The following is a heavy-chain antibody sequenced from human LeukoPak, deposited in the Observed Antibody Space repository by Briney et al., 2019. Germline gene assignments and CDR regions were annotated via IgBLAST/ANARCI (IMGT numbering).Heavy chain of an antibody. V-gene: IGHV3-30-3*01. Sequence: WVAVISFDGSNKYYADSVKGRFTISRDNSKNMLYLQMNSLRTEDTAVYYCARSVGYYYMDVWGKGTTVTVSS. CDR2: ISFDGSNK. CDR3: ARSVGYYYMDV. J-gene: IGHJ6*03.